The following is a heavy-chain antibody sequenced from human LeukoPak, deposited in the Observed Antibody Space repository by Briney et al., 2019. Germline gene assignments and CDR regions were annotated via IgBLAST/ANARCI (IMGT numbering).Heavy chain of an antibody. CDR2: IYYSGST. V-gene: IGHV4-39*01. CDR3: ARPSWGSGCYFSVSYYMDV. Sequence: PSETLSLTCTVSGGSISSSSYYWGWIRQPPGKGLEWIGSIYYSGSTYYNPSLKSGVTISVDTSKNQFSLKLSSVTAADTAVYYCARPSWGSGCYFSVSYYMDVWGKGTTVTVSS. D-gene: IGHD3-10*01. CDR1: GGSISSSSYY. J-gene: IGHJ6*03.